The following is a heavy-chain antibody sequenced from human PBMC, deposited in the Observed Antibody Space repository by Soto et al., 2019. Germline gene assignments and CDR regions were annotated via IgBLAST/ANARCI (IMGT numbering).Heavy chain of an antibody. CDR2: ISSSGEST. D-gene: IGHD2-2*01. V-gene: IGHV3-23*01. CDR3: AKEYCSSSDCRIYNWFDP. Sequence: EVQILASGGGLVQPAGSLTLSCAASGFTFSNYAMSWVREAPGKGLEWVSDISSSGESTYYADSVRGRFTISRDNSKNTLYLQMNSLRAEDTAVYYCAKEYCSSSDCRIYNWFDPWGQGTLVTVSS. J-gene: IGHJ5*02. CDR1: GFTFSNYA.